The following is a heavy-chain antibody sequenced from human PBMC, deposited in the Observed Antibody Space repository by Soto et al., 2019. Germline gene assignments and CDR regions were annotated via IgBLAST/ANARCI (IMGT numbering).Heavy chain of an antibody. Sequence: QVQLVQSGAAVKKPGSSVNVSCKASGGTFSTYDICWVRQAPGQGLEWLGGIIPLFGTANYAQKSQGRATIIADEFTVTAYMEMRRLRSEDTAVYYCAINEGTDGYKFAYWGQGTLVTVSS. CDR1: GGTFSTYD. J-gene: IGHJ4*02. V-gene: IGHV1-69*01. D-gene: IGHD5-12*01. CDR2: IIPLFGTA. CDR3: AINEGTDGYKFAY.